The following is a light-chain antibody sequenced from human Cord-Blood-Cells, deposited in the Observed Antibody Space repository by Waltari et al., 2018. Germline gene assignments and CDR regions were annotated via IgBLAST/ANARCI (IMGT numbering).Light chain of an antibody. J-gene: IGLJ3*02. V-gene: IGLV2-23*01. Sequence: QSALPQPASVSGSPGQSITISCTGTSSDVGSYNLVSWYQQHPGKAPKLMIYEGSKRPSGVSNRFSGSKSGNTASLTISVLQAEDEADYYCCSYAGSSTVFGGGTKLTVL. CDR1: SSDVGSYNL. CDR3: CSYAGSSTV. CDR2: EGS.